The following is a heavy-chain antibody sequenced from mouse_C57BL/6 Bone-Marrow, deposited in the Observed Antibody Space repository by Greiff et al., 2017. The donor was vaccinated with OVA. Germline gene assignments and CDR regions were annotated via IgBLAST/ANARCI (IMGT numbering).Heavy chain of an antibody. CDR3: ARREDYDYDVWFAY. D-gene: IGHD2-4*01. CDR1: GYSITSGYY. CDR2: ISYDGSN. V-gene: IGHV3-6*01. J-gene: IGHJ3*01. Sequence: EVQLQQSGPGLVKPSQSLSLTCSVTGYSITSGYYWNWIRQFPGNKLEWMGYISYDGSNNYNPSFKNRISITRDKSKNQFFLKLNSVTTEDTATYYCARREDYDYDVWFAYWGQGTLVTVSA.